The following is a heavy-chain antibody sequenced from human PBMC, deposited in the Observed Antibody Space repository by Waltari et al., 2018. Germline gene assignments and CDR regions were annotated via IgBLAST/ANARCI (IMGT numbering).Heavy chain of an antibody. CDR2: INWNSGNI. Sequence: EVQLVESGGGLVQPGRSLRLSCVGSGFSFADRAMYWVRQVPGKGREWVSGINWNSGNIGYADSVKGRFTISRDNAKNSLYLQINSVRTEDTALYYCASDAFGNSIGGVFDYWGQGTLVNVSS. D-gene: IGHD3-3*01. J-gene: IGHJ4*02. V-gene: IGHV3-9*01. CDR1: GFSFADRA. CDR3: ASDAFGNSIGGVFDY.